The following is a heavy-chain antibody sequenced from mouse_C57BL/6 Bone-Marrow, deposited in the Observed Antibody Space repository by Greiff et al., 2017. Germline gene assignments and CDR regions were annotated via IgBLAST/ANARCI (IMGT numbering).Heavy chain of an antibody. CDR2: IHPNSGST. J-gene: IGHJ4*01. V-gene: IGHV1-64*01. Sequence: VQLQQPGPELVKPGASVKLSCKASGYSFTSYWMHWVKQRPGQGLEWIGMIHPNSGSTNYNEKFKSKATLTVDKSSSTAYMQRSSLTSEDSAVYYCARDSSGYNYAMDYWGQGTAVTVSS. CDR3: ARDSSGYNYAMDY. D-gene: IGHD3-2*02. CDR1: GYSFTSYW.